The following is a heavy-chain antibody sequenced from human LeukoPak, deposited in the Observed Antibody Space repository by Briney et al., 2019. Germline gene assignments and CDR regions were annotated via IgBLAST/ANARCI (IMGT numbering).Heavy chain of an antibody. CDR1: GDRFTSYR. V-gene: IGHV5-51*01. Sequence: GESLKISCKVPGDRFTSYRIGWVRQMPGKGLEWLGIIFPSDSDAIYSPSFQGQVTISADKSISTVYLQLSSLKASDTAIYYCARQSPPATNYYYGMDVWGQGTTVTVSS. D-gene: IGHD2-15*01. J-gene: IGHJ6*02. CDR2: IFPSDSDA. CDR3: ARQSPPATNYYYGMDV.